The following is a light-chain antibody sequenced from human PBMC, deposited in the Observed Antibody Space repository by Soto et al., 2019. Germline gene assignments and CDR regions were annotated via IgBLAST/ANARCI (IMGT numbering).Light chain of an antibody. CDR2: DAS. CDR3: QQRSNWPPLT. V-gene: IGKV3-11*01. J-gene: IGKJ4*01. Sequence: EIVLTQSPATLSLSPGERATLSCRASQSVSSYLAWFQQKSGQARRLLIYDASNRATGIPARFSGSGSGTDFTLTISSLEPEDFAVYYCQQRSNWPPLTFGGGTKVEIK. CDR1: QSVSSY.